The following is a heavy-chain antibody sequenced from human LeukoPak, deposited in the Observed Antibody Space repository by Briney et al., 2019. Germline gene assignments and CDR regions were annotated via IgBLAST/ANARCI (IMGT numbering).Heavy chain of an antibody. Sequence: PGGSLRLSCAAPGFTFSDYYMSRIRQAPGKGLEWVSYISSSGSTIYYADSVKGRFTISRDNAKNSLYLQMNSLRAEDTAVYYCARASTGLYSSGWYLANWGQGTLVTVSS. D-gene: IGHD6-19*01. CDR1: GFTFSDYY. V-gene: IGHV3-11*01. CDR2: ISSSGSTI. CDR3: ARASTGLYSSGWYLAN. J-gene: IGHJ4*02.